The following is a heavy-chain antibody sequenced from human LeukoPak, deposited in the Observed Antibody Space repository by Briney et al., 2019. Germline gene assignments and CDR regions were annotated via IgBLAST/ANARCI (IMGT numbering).Heavy chain of an antibody. J-gene: IGHJ4*02. D-gene: IGHD6-13*01. Sequence: SETLSLTCTVSGGSISSYYWSWIRQPPGKGLEWIGYIYYSGSTNYNPSLKSRVTISVDTSKNQFSLKLSSVTAADTAVYYCARGKRIAAAGTLDYWGQGTLVTVSS. CDR1: GGSISSYY. V-gene: IGHV4-59*01. CDR2: IYYSGST. CDR3: ARGKRIAAAGTLDY.